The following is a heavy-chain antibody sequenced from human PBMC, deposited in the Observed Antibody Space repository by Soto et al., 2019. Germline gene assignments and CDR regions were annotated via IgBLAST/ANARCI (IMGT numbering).Heavy chain of an antibody. D-gene: IGHD2-2*01. J-gene: IGHJ4*02. CDR1: GFAFSPYG. CDR3: ARVGGSCSTASCFAYFDS. V-gene: IGHV3-21*06. CDR2: ISSGGDYI. Sequence: EVQVVESGGGLVKPGGSLRLSCAASGFAFSPYGMNWVRQAPGKGLEWDSSISSGGDYIFYADSVKGRFTISRDNAKNSLYLQMNSLRAEDAAVYYCARVGGSCSTASCFAYFDSWGQGTLVTVSS.